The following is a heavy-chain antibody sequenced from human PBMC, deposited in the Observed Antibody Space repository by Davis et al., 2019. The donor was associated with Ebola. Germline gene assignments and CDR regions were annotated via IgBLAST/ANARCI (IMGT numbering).Heavy chain of an antibody. CDR2: IFYNGIT. Sequence: GSLRLSCNVSGGSISFYYWNWIRQAPGKGLEWIGDIFYNGITNYNPSLKSRLTISIDTSTNQFSLKLSSVTAADTAVYYCARVGYDFWSGYYTGNWFDPWGQGTLVTVSS. D-gene: IGHD3-3*01. V-gene: IGHV4-59*01. CDR3: ARVGYDFWSGYYTGNWFDP. CDR1: GGSISFYY. J-gene: IGHJ5*02.